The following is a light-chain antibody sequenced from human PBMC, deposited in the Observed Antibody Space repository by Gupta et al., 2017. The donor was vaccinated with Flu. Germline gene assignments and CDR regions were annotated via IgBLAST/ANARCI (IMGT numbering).Light chain of an antibody. CDR3: QVWQISSDYFRA. CDR1: NIGSKS. CDR2: DDT. V-gene: IGLV3-21*02. Sequence: SYVLTQPPSVSVAPGQTATITCGGDNIGSKSVHWYQQKSGQAPVVVVYDDTKRPSGIPERFSGSNSGNTATLTISKVEAGDEADYYCQVWQISSDYFRAFGGGTRLTVL. J-gene: IGLJ3*02.